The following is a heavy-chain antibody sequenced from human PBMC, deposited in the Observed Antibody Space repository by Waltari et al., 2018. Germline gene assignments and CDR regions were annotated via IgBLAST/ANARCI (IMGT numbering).Heavy chain of an antibody. CDR3: TYFYDSSGYYAH. CDR1: GFTFRGPA. D-gene: IGHD3-22*01. Sequence: EVQLVESGGGLVQPGGSLKLSCAASGFTFRGPAMHWVRQASGKGLEWVGRIRSKANSYATAYAASVKGRFTISRDDSKNTAYLQMNSLKTEDTAVYYCTYFYDSSGYYAHWGQGTLVTVSS. J-gene: IGHJ4*02. CDR2: IRSKANSYAT. V-gene: IGHV3-73*02.